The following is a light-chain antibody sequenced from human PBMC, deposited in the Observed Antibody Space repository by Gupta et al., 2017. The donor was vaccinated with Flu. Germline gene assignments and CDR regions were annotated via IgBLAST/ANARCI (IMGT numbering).Light chain of an antibody. CDR3: SAYAGSSIFVI. CDR1: SGDIGTYNY. V-gene: IGLV2-11*01. CDR2: DLT. J-gene: IGLJ2*01. Sequence: SGDIGTYNYFSCYHHHPGNAPKVVIYDLTKRPSGVPDRFSGSKSGNTASLTISGLQVDDEADYYCSAYAGSSIFVIFGGGTKLTVL.